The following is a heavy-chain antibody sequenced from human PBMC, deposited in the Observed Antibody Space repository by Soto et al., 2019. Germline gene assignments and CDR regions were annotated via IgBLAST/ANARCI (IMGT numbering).Heavy chain of an antibody. Sequence: SETLSLTCTVSGGSISSYYWSWIRQPPGKGLEWIGYIYYSGSTNYNPSLKSRVTISVDTSKNQFSLKLSSVTAADTAVYYCARGGDYYDSSGYYFSDYWGQGTLVTVSS. J-gene: IGHJ4*02. CDR2: IYYSGST. V-gene: IGHV4-59*01. CDR1: GGSISSYY. CDR3: ARGGDYYDSSGYYFSDY. D-gene: IGHD3-22*01.